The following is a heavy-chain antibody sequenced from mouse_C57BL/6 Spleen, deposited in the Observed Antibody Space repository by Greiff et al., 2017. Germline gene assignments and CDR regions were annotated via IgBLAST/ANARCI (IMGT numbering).Heavy chain of an antibody. V-gene: IGHV5-17*01. CDR1: GFTFSDYG. CDR3: ARRDYHYAMDY. Sequence: EVNVVESGGGLVKPGGSLKLSCAASGFTFSDYGMHWVRQAPEKGLEWVAYISSGSSTIYYADTVKGRFTISRDNAKNTLFLQMTSLRSEDTAMYYCARRDYHYAMDYWGQGTSVTVSS. D-gene: IGHD1-1*02. J-gene: IGHJ4*01. CDR2: ISSGSSTI.